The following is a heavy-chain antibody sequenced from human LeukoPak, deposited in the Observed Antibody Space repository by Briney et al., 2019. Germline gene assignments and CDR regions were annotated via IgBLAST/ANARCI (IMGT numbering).Heavy chain of an antibody. J-gene: IGHJ4*02. CDR1: GFTFSDYS. V-gene: IGHV3-48*02. CDR2: ITSTSNTI. Sequence: GGSLRLSCAASGFTFSDYSMNWVRQAPGKGLEWVSYITSTSNTIVYADSVKGRFTISRDNDKNSLYLQMNSLRDEDTAVDYCARDQDYAFDNWGQGTLVTVYS. CDR3: ARDQDYAFDN. D-gene: IGHD4/OR15-4a*01.